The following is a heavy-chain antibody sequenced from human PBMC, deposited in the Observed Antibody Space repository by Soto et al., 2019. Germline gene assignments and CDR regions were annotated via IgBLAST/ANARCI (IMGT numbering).Heavy chain of an antibody. V-gene: IGHV2-5*02. J-gene: IGHJ5*02. Sequence: SGPTLVKPTQTLTLTCTFSGFSLSTSGVGVGWIRQPPGKALEWLALIYWDDDKRYSPSLKSRLTITKDTSKNQVVLTMTNMDPVDTATYYGAHRGEYSSSWYNWFDPWGQGTLVSVSS. CDR1: GFSLSTSGVG. CDR3: AHRGEYSSSWYNWFDP. D-gene: IGHD6-13*01. CDR2: IYWDDDK.